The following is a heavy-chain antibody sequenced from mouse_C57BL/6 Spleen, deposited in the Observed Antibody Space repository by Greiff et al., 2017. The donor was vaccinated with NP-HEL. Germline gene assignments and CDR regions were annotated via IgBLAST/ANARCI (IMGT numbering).Heavy chain of an antibody. D-gene: IGHD4-1*01. V-gene: IGHV1-82*01. CDR1: GYAFSSSW. CDR3: ARFWDGWYFDV. Sequence: VQLQQSGPELVKPGASVKISCKASGYAFSSSWMNWVKQRPGKGLEWIGRIYPGDGDTNYNGKFKGKATLTADKSSSTAYMQLSSLTSEDSAVYFCARFWDGWYFDVWGTGTTVTVSS. CDR2: IYPGDGDT. J-gene: IGHJ1*03.